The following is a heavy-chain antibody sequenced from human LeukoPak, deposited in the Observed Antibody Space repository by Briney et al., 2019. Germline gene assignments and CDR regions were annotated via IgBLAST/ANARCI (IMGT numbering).Heavy chain of an antibody. V-gene: IGHV1-18*01. CDR2: ISAYNGNT. D-gene: IGHD4-17*01. CDR3: ARDDGDYVFDY. J-gene: IGHJ4*02. CDR1: GYAFTNYG. Sequence: ASVKVSCKASGYAFTNYGISWVRQAPGQGLEWMGWISAYNGNTNYAQKFQGRVTMTTDTSTSTAYMELRSLRSDDTAVYYCARDDGDYVFDYWGQGTLVTVSS.